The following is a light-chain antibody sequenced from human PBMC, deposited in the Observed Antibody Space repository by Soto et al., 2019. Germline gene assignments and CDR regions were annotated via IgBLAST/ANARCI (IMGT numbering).Light chain of an antibody. V-gene: IGKV3-20*01. CDR3: QQYCSSPAT. CDR1: QSVSSNY. J-gene: IGKJ2*01. Sequence: EIVVTQSPGTLSLSPGEGAALSCRASQSVSSNYLAWYQQRPGQAPRLLIYAASNRAAGIPDRFSGSGSGTDFTLTISRLEPEDFAVYYCQQYCSSPATFGQGTKLEIK. CDR2: AAS.